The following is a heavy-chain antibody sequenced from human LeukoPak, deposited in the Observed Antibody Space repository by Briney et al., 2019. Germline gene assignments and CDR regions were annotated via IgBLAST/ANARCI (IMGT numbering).Heavy chain of an antibody. J-gene: IGHJ4*02. CDR2: INHSGST. V-gene: IGHV4-39*07. CDR1: GGSISSSSYY. D-gene: IGHD5-12*01. CDR3: ARGRGYSGYAYFDY. Sequence: SETLSLTCTVSGGSISSSSYYWGWIRQPPGKGLEWIGEINHSGSTNYNPSLKSRVTISVDASKNQFSLKLSSVTAADTAVYYCARGRGYSGYAYFDYWGQGTLVTVSS.